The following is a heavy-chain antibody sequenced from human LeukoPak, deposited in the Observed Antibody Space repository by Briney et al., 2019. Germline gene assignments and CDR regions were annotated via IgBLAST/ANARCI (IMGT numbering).Heavy chain of an antibody. CDR1: GYTFTSYY. CDR2: INPSGGST. CDR3: ARDGVAGVYYFDY. J-gene: IGHJ4*02. Sequence: ASVKVSCKASGYTFTSYYMHWVRQAPGQGLEWMGIINPSGGSTNYARKFQGRVTMTRDMSTSTAYMELSSLRSEDTAVYYCARDGVAGVYYFDYWGQGTLVTVSS. V-gene: IGHV1-46*01. D-gene: IGHD6-19*01.